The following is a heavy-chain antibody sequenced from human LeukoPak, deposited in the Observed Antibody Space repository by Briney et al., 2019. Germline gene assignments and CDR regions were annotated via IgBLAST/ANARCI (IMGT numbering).Heavy chain of an antibody. CDR3: ATEDSSSWPHY. CDR2: ISSSSYI. V-gene: IGHV3-21*01. D-gene: IGHD6-13*01. Sequence: GGSLRLSCAASGFTFSSYSMNWVRQAPGKGLEWVSSISSSSYIYYADSVKGRFTISRDNAKNSLYLQMNSLRAEDTAVYYCATEDSSSWPHYWGQGTLVTVSS. J-gene: IGHJ4*02. CDR1: GFTFSSYS.